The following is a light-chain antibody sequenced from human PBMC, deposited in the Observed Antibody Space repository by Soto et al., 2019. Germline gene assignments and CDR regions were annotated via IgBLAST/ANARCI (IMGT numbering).Light chain of an antibody. CDR3: SSYAGSNNLGV. CDR2: EVS. CDR1: SSDVGGYNY. Sequence: QSALTQPPSASWSPGQSVTISCTGTSSDVGGYNYVSWYQQHPGKAPKLMIYEVSKRPSGVPDRFSGSKSGNTASLTVSGLQAEDEAVYYCSSYAGSNNLGVFGTGTKVTVL. J-gene: IGLJ1*01. V-gene: IGLV2-8*01.